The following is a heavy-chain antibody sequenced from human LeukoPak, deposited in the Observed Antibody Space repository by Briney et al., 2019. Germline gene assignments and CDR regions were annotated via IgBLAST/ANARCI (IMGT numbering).Heavy chain of an antibody. CDR3: AKESRYLAVLHGFDV. CDR1: GFMFRGFG. J-gene: IGHJ3*01. Sequence: PGGSLRLSCAASGFMFRGFGMHWVRQAPGKGLEWVAVMRYDGITQYYADSVKGRFTISRDNSKNTLYLEMNSLRTEDTAVYYCAKESRYLAVLHGFDVWGQGTVVTVSS. D-gene: IGHD3-16*02. V-gene: IGHV3-30*02. CDR2: MRYDGITQ.